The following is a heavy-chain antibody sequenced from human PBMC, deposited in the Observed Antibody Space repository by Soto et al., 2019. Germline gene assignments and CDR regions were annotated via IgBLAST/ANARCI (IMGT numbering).Heavy chain of an antibody. V-gene: IGHV3-30-3*01. Sequence: PGGSLRLSCAASGFTFSSYAMHWVRQAPGKGLEWVAVISYDGSNKYYADSVKGRFTISRDNSKNTLYLQMNSLRAEDTAVYYCARGDILTGYPRPMEFDPWGQGTLVTVSS. CDR2: ISYDGSNK. CDR3: ARGDILTGYPRPMEFDP. J-gene: IGHJ5*02. CDR1: GFTFSSYA. D-gene: IGHD3-9*01.